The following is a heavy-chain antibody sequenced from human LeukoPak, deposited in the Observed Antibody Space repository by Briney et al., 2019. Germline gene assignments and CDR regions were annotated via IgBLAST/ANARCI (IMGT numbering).Heavy chain of an antibody. V-gene: IGHV3-66*01. CDR3: ARGVDDIAVAGHFDY. Sequence: PGGSLRLSCAASGFTVSDNYMSWVRQAPGKGLEWVSILYPGDSSTYYADSVKGRITISRDNSKNTLYFQMLSLRAEDTAVYYCARGVDDIAVAGHFDYWGQGTLVTVSS. J-gene: IGHJ4*02. CDR1: GFTVSDNY. D-gene: IGHD6-19*01. CDR2: LYPGDSST.